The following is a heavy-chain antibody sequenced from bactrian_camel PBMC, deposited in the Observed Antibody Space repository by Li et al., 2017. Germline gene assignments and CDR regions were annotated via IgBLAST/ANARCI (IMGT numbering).Heavy chain of an antibody. V-gene: IGHV3S40*01. CDR3: AAPRLCVVVPGPPAARY. CDR1: GFTFARYG. CDR2: INSDSGGGET. J-gene: IGHJ4*01. Sequence: VQLVESGGGLVQPGGSLRLSCAASGFTFARYGMGWVRQAPGKGLEWVSHINSDSGGGETYYVDSVKGRFTISKDYAKNTLYLQMNSLKSEDTGMYYCAAPRLCVVVPGPPAARYWGQGTQVTVS. D-gene: IGHD7*01.